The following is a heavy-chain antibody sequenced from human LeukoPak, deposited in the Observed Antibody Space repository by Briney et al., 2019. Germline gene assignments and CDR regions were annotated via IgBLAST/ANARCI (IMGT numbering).Heavy chain of an antibody. V-gene: IGHV1-46*01. CDR2: ISPSGGST. Sequence: ASVKVSCKAFGYTFTSNYMHWVRQAPGQGPEWMGVISPSGGSTTYAQKFQGRVTLTRDMSTSTDYLELSSLGSEDTAVYYCARDNSVRDEAWWFNPWGQGTLVAVSS. J-gene: IGHJ5*02. CDR1: GYTFTSNY. D-gene: IGHD5-24*01. CDR3: ARDNSVRDEAWWFNP.